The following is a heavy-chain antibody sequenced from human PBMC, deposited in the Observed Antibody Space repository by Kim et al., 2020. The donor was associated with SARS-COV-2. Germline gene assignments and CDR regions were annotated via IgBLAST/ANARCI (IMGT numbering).Heavy chain of an antibody. CDR3: AADIDDFWSGYSESH. J-gene: IGHJ4*02. D-gene: IGHD3-3*01. V-gene: IGHV1-58*01. CDR1: GFTFTSSA. CDR2: IVVGSGNT. Sequence: SVKVSCKASGFTFTSSAVQWVRQARGQRLEWIGWIVVGSGNTNYAQKFQERVTITWDMSTSTAYMELSSLRSEDTAVYYCAADIDDFWSGYSESHWGQGTLVTVSS.